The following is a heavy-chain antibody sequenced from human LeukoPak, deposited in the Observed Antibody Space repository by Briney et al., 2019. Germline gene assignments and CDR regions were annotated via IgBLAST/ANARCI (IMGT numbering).Heavy chain of an antibody. CDR2: ISYDGSNK. J-gene: IGHJ5*02. CDR3: ARENYDFWSGYSNWFDP. Sequence: PGRSLRLSCAASGFTFSSYAMHWVRQAPGKGLEWVAVISYDGSNKYYADSVKGRFTISRDNSKNTLYLQMNSLRAEDTAVYYCARENYDFWSGYSNWFDPWGQGTLVTVSS. D-gene: IGHD3-3*01. V-gene: IGHV3-30-3*01. CDR1: GFTFSSYA.